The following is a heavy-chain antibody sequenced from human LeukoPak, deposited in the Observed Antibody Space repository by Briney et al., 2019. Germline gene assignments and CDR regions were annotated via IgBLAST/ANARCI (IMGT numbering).Heavy chain of an antibody. CDR1: GGAISSGGYY. D-gene: IGHD2-15*01. J-gene: IGHJ4*02. V-gene: IGHV4-31*03. CDR2: IYYSGTT. Sequence: PSQTLSLTCTVSGGAISSGGYYWSWIRQHPGKGLERIGYIYYSGTTYYNPSLKSRVTISVDTSKNQFSLKLSSVTAADTAVYYCARDSSEAFDYWGQGTLVTVSS. CDR3: ARDSSEAFDY.